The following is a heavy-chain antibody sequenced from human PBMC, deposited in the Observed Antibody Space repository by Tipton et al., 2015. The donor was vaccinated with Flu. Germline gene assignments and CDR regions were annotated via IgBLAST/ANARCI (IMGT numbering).Heavy chain of an antibody. Sequence: SLRLSCAASGFTFSSYWMCWVRQAPGKGLEWVANIKQDGSEKYFVDSVKGRFTISRDNAKNSLYLQMNSLRVEDTAVYYCARKGLPDYWGQGTLVTVSS. J-gene: IGHJ4*02. CDR2: IKQDGSEK. CDR3: ARKGLPDY. CDR1: GFTFSSYW. V-gene: IGHV3-7*03.